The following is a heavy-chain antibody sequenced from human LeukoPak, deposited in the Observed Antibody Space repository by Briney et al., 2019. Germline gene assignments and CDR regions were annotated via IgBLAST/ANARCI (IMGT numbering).Heavy chain of an antibody. Sequence: GGSLRLSCAASGFTFNSYAMSWVRQAPGKGLEWVSAISGSGGNTYYADSVKGRFTISRDNSKNTLYLQMNSLRAEDTAVYYCAKMYCSSTSCYTGTVLDHWGQGTLVTVSS. J-gene: IGHJ4*02. CDR1: GFTFNSYA. V-gene: IGHV3-23*01. CDR2: ISGSGGNT. D-gene: IGHD2-2*01. CDR3: AKMYCSSTSCYTGTVLDH.